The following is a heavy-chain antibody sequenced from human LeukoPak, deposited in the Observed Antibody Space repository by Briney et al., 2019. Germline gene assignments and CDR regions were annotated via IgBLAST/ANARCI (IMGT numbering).Heavy chain of an antibody. Sequence: SVKVSCEASGGTFSSYTISWVREAPGQGLEWMGRIIPILGIANYAQKFQGRVTITADKSTSTAYMELSSLRSEDTAVYYCARGVSSYPTDAFDIWGQGTMVTVSS. CDR2: IIPILGIA. V-gene: IGHV1-69*02. J-gene: IGHJ3*02. D-gene: IGHD2-8*01. CDR1: GGTFSSYT. CDR3: ARGVSSYPTDAFDI.